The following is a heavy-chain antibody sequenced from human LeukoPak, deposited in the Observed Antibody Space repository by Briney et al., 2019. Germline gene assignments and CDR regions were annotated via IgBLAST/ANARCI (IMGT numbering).Heavy chain of an antibody. V-gene: IGHV3-72*01. J-gene: IGHJ4*02. Sequence: GGSLRLSCAASGFTFSDHYIDWVRQAPGKGLEWVGRSRNEANSYTTEYAASVKGRFTISSDNSKNSLYLQMNSLKTEDTAVYYCARTQYCISTTCYKSWDSWGQGTLVTVSS. D-gene: IGHD2-2*02. CDR1: GFTFSDHY. CDR3: ARTQYCISTTCYKSWDS. CDR2: SRNEANSYTT.